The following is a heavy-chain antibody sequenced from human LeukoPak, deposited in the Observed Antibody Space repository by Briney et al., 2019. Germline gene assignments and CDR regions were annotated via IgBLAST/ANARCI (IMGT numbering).Heavy chain of an antibody. CDR3: AKSPFYYYYMDV. CDR1: GFTFDDYA. CDR2: ISWNSGSI. V-gene: IGHV3-9*01. J-gene: IGHJ6*03. Sequence: GGSLRLSCAASGFTFDDYAMHWVRQAPGKGLEWVSGISWNSGSIGYADSVKGRFTISRDNAKNPLYLQMNSLRAEDTALYYCAKSPFYYYYMDVWGKGTTVTISS.